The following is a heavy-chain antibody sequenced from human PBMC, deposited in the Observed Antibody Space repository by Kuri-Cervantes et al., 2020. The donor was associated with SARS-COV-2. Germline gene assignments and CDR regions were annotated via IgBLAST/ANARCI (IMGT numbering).Heavy chain of an antibody. J-gene: IGHJ4*02. CDR3: ARVRGGGRAAAGLDY. V-gene: IGHV3-21*01. D-gene: IGHD6-13*01. Sequence: GGSLRLSCAASGFTFSSYSMNWVRQAPGKGLEWASSISSSSYIYYADSVKGRFTISRDNAKNSLYLQMNSLRAEDTAVYYCARVRGGGRAAAGLDYWGQGTLVTVSS. CDR2: ISSSSYI. CDR1: GFTFSSYS.